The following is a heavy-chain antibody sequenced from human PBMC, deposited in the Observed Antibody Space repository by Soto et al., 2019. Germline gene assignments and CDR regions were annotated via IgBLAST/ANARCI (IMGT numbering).Heavy chain of an antibody. J-gene: IGHJ4*02. CDR1: GVSVSIKSGA. D-gene: IGHD6-13*01. V-gene: IGHV6-1*01. Sequence: PSQTLSLTGVISGVSVSIKSGAWNWIRQSPSRGLEWLGRTYYRSKWYTDYGVTVKGRITINPDTSRNQFSLQLNSVTPEDTAVYYCAGRQAATGTALVLWGQGILVTVSS. CDR3: AGRQAATGTALVL. CDR2: TYYRSKWYT.